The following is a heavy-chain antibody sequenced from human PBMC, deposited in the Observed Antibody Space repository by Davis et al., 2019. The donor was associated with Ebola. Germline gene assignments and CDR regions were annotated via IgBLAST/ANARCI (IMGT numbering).Heavy chain of an antibody. CDR3: ARADGTRYEPVSGYYHYYYGMDV. CDR2: IKQDGSEK. CDR1: GFTFDSFW. V-gene: IGHV3-7*01. D-gene: IGHD1-14*01. Sequence: GESLKISCAASGFTFDSFWMAWVRQAPGQGLEWVASIKQDGSEKYYVGSVKGRLTISRDNAKNSVFLQMNSLRAEDTAVYYCARADGTRYEPVSGYYHYYYGMDVWGQGTTVTVSS. J-gene: IGHJ6*02.